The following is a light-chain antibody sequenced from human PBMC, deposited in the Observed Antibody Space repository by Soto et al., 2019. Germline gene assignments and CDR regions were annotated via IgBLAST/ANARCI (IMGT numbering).Light chain of an antibody. CDR1: ALPKQY. J-gene: IGLJ3*02. CDR3: QSTDTSGTWV. V-gene: IGLV3-25*02. Sequence: SYELTQPPSVSVSPGQTARITCSGDALPKQYAYWYQQKPGQAPVVVIYKDTERPSGIPERFSGSSSGITVTLTISGVQGEDEADYYCQSTDTSGTWVFGGGTQLTVL. CDR2: KDT.